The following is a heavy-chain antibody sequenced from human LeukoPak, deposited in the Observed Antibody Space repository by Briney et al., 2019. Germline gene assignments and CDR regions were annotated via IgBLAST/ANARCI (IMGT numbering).Heavy chain of an antibody. D-gene: IGHD4-17*01. V-gene: IGHV3-13*01. CDR2: IGTAGDT. Sequence: GGSLRLSCAASGFTFSSYDMHWVRQATGKGLEWVSAIGTAGDTYYPGSVKGRFTISRENAKNSLYLQMNSLRAGDTAVYHCARGGLYGDYVVRPTSPILPDYWGQGTLVTVSS. CDR1: GFTFSSYD. J-gene: IGHJ4*02. CDR3: ARGGLYGDYVVRPTSPILPDY.